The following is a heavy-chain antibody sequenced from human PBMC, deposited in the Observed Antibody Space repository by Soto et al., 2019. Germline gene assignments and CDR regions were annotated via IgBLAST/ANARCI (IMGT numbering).Heavy chain of an antibody. J-gene: IGHJ4*02. V-gene: IGHV4-4*02. CDR3: ARAAEDSSSWYFDY. CDR1: SGSISSSNW. D-gene: IGHD6-13*01. CDR2: IYHSGST. Sequence: SETLSLTCAVSSGSISSSNWWSWVRQPPGKGLEWIGEIYHSGSTNYNPSLKSRVTISVDKSKNQFSLKLSSVTAADTAVYYCARAAEDSSSWYFDYWGQGTLVTVSS.